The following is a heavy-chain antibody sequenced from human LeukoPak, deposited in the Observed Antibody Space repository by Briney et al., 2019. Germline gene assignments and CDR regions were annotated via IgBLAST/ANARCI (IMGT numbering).Heavy chain of an antibody. CDR2: IIPIFGTA. CDR1: GGTFSSYA. V-gene: IGHV1-69*05. CDR3: ATEAAMSVLGWFDP. D-gene: IGHD2-2*01. Sequence: GASVKVSCKASGGTFSSYAISWVRQAPGQGLEWMGGIIPIFGTANYAQKFQGRVTITTDESTSTAYMELSSLRSEDTAVYYCATEAAMSVLGWFDPWGQGTLVTVSS. J-gene: IGHJ5*02.